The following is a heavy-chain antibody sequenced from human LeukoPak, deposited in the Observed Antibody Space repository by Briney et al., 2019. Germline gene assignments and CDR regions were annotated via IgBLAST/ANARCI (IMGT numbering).Heavy chain of an antibody. Sequence: SETLSLTCTVSDGSISHYYWSWIRQPPGKGREWIGHIYYSGNTNYNPSLKSRVTISVDTSKKQFSLKLNSVTTADSAVYYCAGRRVVLPQFAFDIWGQGTMVIVSS. CDR3: AGRRVVLPQFAFDI. CDR1: DGSISHYY. D-gene: IGHD2-15*01. CDR2: IYYSGNT. J-gene: IGHJ3*02. V-gene: IGHV4-59*01.